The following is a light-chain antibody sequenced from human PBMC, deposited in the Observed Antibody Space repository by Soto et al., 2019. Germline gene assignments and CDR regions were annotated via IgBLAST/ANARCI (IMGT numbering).Light chain of an antibody. CDR3: QQYHIYPLT. CDR1: QSIITW. CDR2: DAS. Sequence: DIQMTQSPSTLPASVGDRVTITCRASQSIITWLAWFQQAPGKAPKILISDASSLKSGVPSRFSGSGSGTEFTLTISSPQPDDFATYYCQQYHIYPLTFGGGTKVEI. J-gene: IGKJ4*01. V-gene: IGKV1-5*01.